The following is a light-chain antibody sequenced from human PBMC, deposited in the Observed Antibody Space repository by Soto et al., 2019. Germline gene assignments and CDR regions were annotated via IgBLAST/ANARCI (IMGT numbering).Light chain of an antibody. CDR1: QDISNY. J-gene: IGKJ4*01. Sequence: DIQMTQSPSSLSASVGDRVTITCQASQDISNYLNWYQQKPGKAPKLLIYDASNLETGVPSRFSGSGSGTDFTFTISSPQPEDIATYYCQQYDNLPLTFGGGTKVGIK. CDR3: QQYDNLPLT. V-gene: IGKV1-33*01. CDR2: DAS.